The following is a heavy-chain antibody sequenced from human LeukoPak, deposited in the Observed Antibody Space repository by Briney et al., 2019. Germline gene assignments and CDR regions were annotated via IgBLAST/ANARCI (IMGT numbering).Heavy chain of an antibody. J-gene: IGHJ4*02. Sequence: GGSMRLSCVASGFPFSSYWMTWVRQAPGKGLEWVANIKQDGSKKSYVDSVEGRFTISRDNAKNSLYLQMNSLRAEDTAIYYCTRVGYIDEGIDYWGQGTLVTVSS. CDR1: GFPFSSYW. CDR2: IKQDGSKK. D-gene: IGHD5-24*01. CDR3: TRVGYIDEGIDY. V-gene: IGHV3-7*04.